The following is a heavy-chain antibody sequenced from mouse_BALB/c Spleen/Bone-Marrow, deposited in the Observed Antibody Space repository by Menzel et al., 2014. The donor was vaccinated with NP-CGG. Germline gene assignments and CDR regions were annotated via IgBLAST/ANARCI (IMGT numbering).Heavy chain of an antibody. CDR3: ARERDYDYAYAMDY. CDR1: GFNIKDTY. Sequence: EVQLQQSGAELVKPGASVKLSCTASGFNIKDTYMHWVKQRPEQGLEWIGRIDPANGNTKYDPKFQGKATITADTSSNTAYLQLSSLPSEDTAVYYCARERDYDYAYAMDYWGQGTSVTVSS. D-gene: IGHD2-4*01. CDR2: IDPANGNT. J-gene: IGHJ4*01. V-gene: IGHV14-3*02.